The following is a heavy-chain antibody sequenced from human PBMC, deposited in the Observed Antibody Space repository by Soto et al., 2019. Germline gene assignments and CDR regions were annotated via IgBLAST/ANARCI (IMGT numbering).Heavy chain of an antibody. D-gene: IGHD7-27*01. CDR1: GDSISTDY. Sequence: QVHLQESGPGLVKPSETLSLTCTVSGDSISTDYWSWIRQSPGKGLEWIGFIYYGGSTNYNPSLKNRATTSVDTPKNQFALKLSSVTAADTAVYYCAKNWNWGSLVHWGQGTLVTVSS. CDR3: AKNWNWGSLVH. CDR2: IYYGGST. J-gene: IGHJ4*02. V-gene: IGHV4-59*08.